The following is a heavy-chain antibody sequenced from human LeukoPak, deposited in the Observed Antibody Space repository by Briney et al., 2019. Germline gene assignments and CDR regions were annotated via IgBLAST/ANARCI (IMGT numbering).Heavy chain of an antibody. CDR2: ISTYDGNT. J-gene: IGHJ4*02. CDR1: GYTFITYG. V-gene: IGHV1-18*01. Sequence: ASVKVSCKASGYTFITYGITWVRQAPGQGLEWMGGISTYDGNTNYAQKFQGRVTMTTDTSTSTAYMELRSLRSDDAAVYYCARALYSNYVRALYYFDFWGQGMLVTVSS. D-gene: IGHD4-11*01. CDR3: ARALYSNYVRALYYFDF.